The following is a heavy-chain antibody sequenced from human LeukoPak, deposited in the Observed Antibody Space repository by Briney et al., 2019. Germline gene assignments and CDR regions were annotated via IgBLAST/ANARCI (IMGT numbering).Heavy chain of an antibody. V-gene: IGHV3-73*01. CDR2: IRSKANSYAT. CDR1: GFTFSNYG. Sequence: PGGSLRLSCAASGFTFSNYGMSWVRQASGKGLEWVGRIRSKANSYATAYAASVKGRFTISRDDSKNTAYLQMNSLKTEDTAVYYCARGRGRDGDNLVSWGQGTLVTVSS. CDR3: ARGRGRDGDNLVS. D-gene: IGHD5-24*01. J-gene: IGHJ4*02.